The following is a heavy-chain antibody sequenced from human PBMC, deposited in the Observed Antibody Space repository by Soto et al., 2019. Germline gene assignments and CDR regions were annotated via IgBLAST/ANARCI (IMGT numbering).Heavy chain of an antibody. CDR2: IYHTGST. J-gene: IGHJ4*02. Sequence: QVQLLQSGPGLVKSSQTLSLTCTVSGVTVGSDAYYWSWIRQHPGKGLEWIGNIYHTGSTYYSPSLKSRILISFDASKNEFSLTLTSVTVADTAVYFCARYRFSGNRWSKFDYWGQGTLVTVSS. V-gene: IGHV4-31*03. CDR3: ARYRFSGNRWSKFDY. D-gene: IGHD3-16*02. CDR1: GVTVGSDAYY.